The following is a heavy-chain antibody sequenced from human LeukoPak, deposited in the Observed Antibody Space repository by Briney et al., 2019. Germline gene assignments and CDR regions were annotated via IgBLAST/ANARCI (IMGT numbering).Heavy chain of an antibody. CDR1: GFTFSSNW. CDR3: AKGMVQGASSLDY. J-gene: IGHJ4*02. CDR2: IKQDGSEK. V-gene: IGHV3-7*01. D-gene: IGHD3-10*01. Sequence: GGSLRLSCAASGFTFSSNWMSWVRQAPGKGLEWVANIKQDGSEKYYADSVKGRFTISRDNSKNTLYLQMNSLRAEDTAVYYCAKGMVQGASSLDYWGQGTLVTVSS.